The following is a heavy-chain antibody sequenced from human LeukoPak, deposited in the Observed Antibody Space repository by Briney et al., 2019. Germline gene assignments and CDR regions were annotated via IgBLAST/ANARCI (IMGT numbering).Heavy chain of an antibody. V-gene: IGHV4-34*01. CDR3: ARERQWLVHFYYYYYMDV. J-gene: IGHJ6*03. CDR2: INHGGST. D-gene: IGHD6-19*01. Sequence: PSETLSLTCAVYGGSFSDYYWTWIRQPPGKGLEWIGEINHGGSTNYNPSLKSRVTISVDTSRNQFSLKLSSVTAADTAVYYCARERQWLVHFYYYYYMDVWGKGTTVTISS. CDR1: GGSFSDYY.